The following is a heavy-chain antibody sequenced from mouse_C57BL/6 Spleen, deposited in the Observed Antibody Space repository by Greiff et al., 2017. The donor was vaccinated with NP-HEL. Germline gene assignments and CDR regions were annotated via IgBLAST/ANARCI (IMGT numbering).Heavy chain of an antibody. V-gene: IGHV8-8*01. J-gene: IGHJ1*03. D-gene: IGHD2-13*01. CDR1: GFSLSTFGMG. CDR3: ARMVTSYWYFDV. Sequence: VKLVESGPGILQPSQTLSLTCSFSGFSLSTFGMGVGWIRQPSGKGLEWLAHIWWDDDKYYNPALKSRLTISKDTSKNQVFLKIANVDTADTATYYCARMVTSYWYFDVWGTGTTVTVSS. CDR2: IWWDDDK.